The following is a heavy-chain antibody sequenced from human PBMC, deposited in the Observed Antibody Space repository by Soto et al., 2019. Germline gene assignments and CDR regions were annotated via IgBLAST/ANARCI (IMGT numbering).Heavy chain of an antibody. CDR2: IVADGTGL. CDR3: ARDDARPDNGLDH. V-gene: IGHV3-33*01. D-gene: IGHD1-1*01. J-gene: IGHJ4*02. Sequence: QVQLVESGGGVVQPGRSLRLSCAASGFRFSNYGMHWVRQAPGKGLEWLAVIVADGTGLHYADSVRGRFTISRDNSTNTPYPQLNSLGAYDTAIYFCARDDARPDNGLDHWGQGTLVTVSS. CDR1: GFRFSNYG.